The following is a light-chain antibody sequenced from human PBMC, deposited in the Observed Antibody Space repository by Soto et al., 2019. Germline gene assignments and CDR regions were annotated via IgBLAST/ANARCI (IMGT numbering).Light chain of an antibody. CDR2: HTS. CDR3: HQRQSWPRT. CDR1: QTVNSR. J-gene: IGKJ1*01. V-gene: IGKV3-11*01. Sequence: EIVLTQSPATLSSSPGERATLSCRASQTVNSRLAWYQHKPGQAPRLLIYHTSNRATGIPARFSGSGSGTDFTITISSLEPEDFAVYYCHQRQSWPRTFGQGTKVDI.